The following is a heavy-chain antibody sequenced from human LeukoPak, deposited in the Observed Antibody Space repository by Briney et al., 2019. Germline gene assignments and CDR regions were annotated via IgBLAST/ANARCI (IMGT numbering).Heavy chain of an antibody. CDR2: INHSGST. V-gene: IGHV4-34*01. Sequence: SETLSLTCAVYGGSFSGYYWSWIRQPPGKGLEWIGEINHSGSTSYNPSLKSRVTMAVDTSKNQFSLRLSSVTAADTAVYYCARDGFYDSSGYYYNWVFDYWGQGTLVTVSS. CDR1: GGSFSGYY. J-gene: IGHJ4*02. D-gene: IGHD3-22*01. CDR3: ARDGFYDSSGYYYNWVFDY.